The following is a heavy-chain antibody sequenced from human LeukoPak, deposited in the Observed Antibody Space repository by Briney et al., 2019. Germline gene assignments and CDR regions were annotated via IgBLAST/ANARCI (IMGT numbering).Heavy chain of an antibody. Sequence: ASVKVSCKASGYTFTGYHMHWVRQAPGQGLEWMGRINPNSGDTNYAQKFQGRVTMTRDTSISTAYMELSRLRSDDMAMYYCARDYCSSTSCLFDYWGQGTLVTVSS. V-gene: IGHV1-2*06. D-gene: IGHD2-2*01. J-gene: IGHJ4*02. CDR1: GYTFTGYH. CDR2: INPNSGDT. CDR3: ARDYCSSTSCLFDY.